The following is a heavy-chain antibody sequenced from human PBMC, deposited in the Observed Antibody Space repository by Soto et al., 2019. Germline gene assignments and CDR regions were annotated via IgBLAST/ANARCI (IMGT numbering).Heavy chain of an antibody. CDR2: IYWDDDK. V-gene: IGHV2-5*02. Sequence: QITLKESGPTLVKPTQTLTLTCTFSGFSLSTSGVGVGWIRQPPGKALEWLALIYWDDDKRYSPSLKSRLTIPKDTSQNQVVLTMTNMDPVDTATYYCAHSLIPNWGSRGAFDYWGQGTLVTVSS. D-gene: IGHD7-27*01. CDR1: GFSLSTSGVG. J-gene: IGHJ4*02. CDR3: AHSLIPNWGSRGAFDY.